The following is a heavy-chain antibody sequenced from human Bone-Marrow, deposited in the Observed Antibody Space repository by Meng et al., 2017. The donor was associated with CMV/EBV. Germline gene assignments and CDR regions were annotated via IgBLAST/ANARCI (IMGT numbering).Heavy chain of an antibody. Sequence: SVKVSCKASGGTFSSYTISWVRQAPGQGLEWMGRIIPILGLANYAQKFQGRVTITADKSTSTAYMELSSLRSEDTAVYYCARVLGYCSSTSCYTAFDIWGQGTMVTVSS. J-gene: IGHJ3*02. D-gene: IGHD2-2*02. CDR2: IIPILGLA. V-gene: IGHV1-69*02. CDR3: ARVLGYCSSTSCYTAFDI. CDR1: GGTFSSYT.